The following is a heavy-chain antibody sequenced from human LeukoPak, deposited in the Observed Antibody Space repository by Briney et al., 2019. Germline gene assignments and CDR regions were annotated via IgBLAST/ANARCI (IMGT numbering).Heavy chain of an antibody. D-gene: IGHD6-19*01. J-gene: IGHJ5*02. CDR2: ISGSGGST. Sequence: GGSLRLSCEASGFTFSSYAMSWVRQAPGKGLEWVSAISGSGGSTYYADSVKGRFTISRDNSKNTLYLEMNSLRAEDTAVYYCAKARKQWLVLGWFDPWGQGTLVTVPS. V-gene: IGHV3-23*01. CDR1: GFTFSSYA. CDR3: AKARKQWLVLGWFDP.